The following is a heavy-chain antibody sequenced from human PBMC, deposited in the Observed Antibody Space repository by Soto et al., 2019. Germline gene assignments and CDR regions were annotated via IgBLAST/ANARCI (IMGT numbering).Heavy chain of an antibody. D-gene: IGHD3-22*01. CDR2: ISGSGGST. CDR3: AKAADHPRTYYYDSSGYYPDY. J-gene: IGHJ4*02. Sequence: GGSLRLSCAASGFTFSSYAMSWVRQAPGKGLEWVSAISGSGGSTYYADSVKGRFTISRDNSKNTLYLQMNSLRAEDTAVYYCAKAADHPRTYYYDSSGYYPDYWGQGTLVTVSS. V-gene: IGHV3-23*01. CDR1: GFTFSSYA.